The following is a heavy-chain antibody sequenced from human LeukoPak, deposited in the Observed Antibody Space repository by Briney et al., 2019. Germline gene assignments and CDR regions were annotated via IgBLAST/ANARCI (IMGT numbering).Heavy chain of an antibody. Sequence: GASVKVSCKASGGTFSSCTISWVRQAPGQGLEWMGRIIPILGIANYAQKFQGRVTITADKSTSTAFMELSSLRSEDTAVYYCARADYGGNSEAAFDIWGQGTMVTVSS. D-gene: IGHD4-23*01. V-gene: IGHV1-69*02. CDR1: GGTFSSCT. J-gene: IGHJ3*02. CDR3: ARADYGGNSEAAFDI. CDR2: IIPILGIA.